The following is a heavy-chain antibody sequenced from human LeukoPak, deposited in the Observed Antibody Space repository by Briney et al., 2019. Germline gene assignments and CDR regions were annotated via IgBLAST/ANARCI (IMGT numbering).Heavy chain of an antibody. Sequence: ASVKVSCKTSGYSFTDYYMHWVRQAPGQGLEWMGWINPNSGGTSSAQKFQGRVTMTRDTSITTVYMEVSWLTSDDTAVYYCARADRLHGGPYLIGPWGQGTLVTVSS. CDR2: INPNSGGT. CDR1: GYSFTDYY. J-gene: IGHJ5*02. D-gene: IGHD2-21*01. V-gene: IGHV1-2*02. CDR3: ARADRLHGGPYLIGP.